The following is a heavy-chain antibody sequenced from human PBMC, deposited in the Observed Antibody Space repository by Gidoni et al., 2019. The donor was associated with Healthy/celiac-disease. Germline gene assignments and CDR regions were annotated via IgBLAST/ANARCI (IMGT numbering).Heavy chain of an antibody. V-gene: IGHV4-34*01. Sequence: QVQLPQRGAGLLEPSATLYLTCAVYGGSFSGYYWSWNRQPPGKGLECIGEINHSGSTNYNPSRKSRVTISVDTSKNQFSLKLSSVTAADTAVYYCARGTLGDSPDAWGQGTLVTVSS. CDR1: GGSFSGYY. CDR3: ARGTLGDSPDA. D-gene: IGHD4-17*01. CDR2: INHSGST. J-gene: IGHJ4*02.